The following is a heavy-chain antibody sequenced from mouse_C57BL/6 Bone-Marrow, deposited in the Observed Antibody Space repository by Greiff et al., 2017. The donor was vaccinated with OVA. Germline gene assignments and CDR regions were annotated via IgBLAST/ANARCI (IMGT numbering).Heavy chain of an antibody. Sequence: DVQLVESGGDLVQPGGSLKLSCAASGFTFSSYGMSWVRQTPDKRLEWVATIRSGGSYTYYPASVTGRFTISRDNAKNTLYLQMSSLKSEDTAMYYCARHSTTVCDYWGQGTTLTVSS. CDR3: ARHSTTVCDY. CDR1: GFTFSSYG. CDR2: IRSGGSYT. D-gene: IGHD1-1*01. V-gene: IGHV5-6*01. J-gene: IGHJ2*01.